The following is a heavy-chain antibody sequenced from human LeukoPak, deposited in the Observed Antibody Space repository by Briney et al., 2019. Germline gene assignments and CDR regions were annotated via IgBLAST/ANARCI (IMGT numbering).Heavy chain of an antibody. V-gene: IGHV4-4*07. CDR2: IYSRGST. CDR3: ARDPMAGTFRAFDI. J-gene: IGHJ3*02. D-gene: IGHD6-19*01. CDR1: GGSISSYY. Sequence: PSETLSLTCTVSGGSISSYYWSWIRQPAGKGLEWIGRIYSRGSTNYNPSLQSRVTMSVDTSKNQISLKLNSVTAADTAAYYCARDPMAGTFRAFDIWGQGTMVTVSS.